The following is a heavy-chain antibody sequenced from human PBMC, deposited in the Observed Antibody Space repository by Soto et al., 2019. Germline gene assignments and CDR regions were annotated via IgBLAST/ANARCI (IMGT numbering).Heavy chain of an antibody. J-gene: IGHJ5*02. Sequence: GGSLRLSCAASGFTFISYAMSWVRQAPGKGLEWVSAISGSGDSTYYADSVKGRFTISRDNSKNTLYLQMNSLRAEDTAVYYCAKDRATYYYGSGSQKPNWFDPWGQGTLVTVSS. CDR3: AKDRATYYYGSGSQKPNWFDP. D-gene: IGHD3-10*01. CDR1: GFTFISYA. CDR2: ISGSGDST. V-gene: IGHV3-23*01.